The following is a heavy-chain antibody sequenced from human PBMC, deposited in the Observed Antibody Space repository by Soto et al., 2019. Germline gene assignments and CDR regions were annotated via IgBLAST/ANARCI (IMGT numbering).Heavy chain of an antibody. CDR3: AKYCNNYDISSGRSDAFDI. J-gene: IGHJ3*02. CDR1: GVTLSRYW. CDR2: RRPDGGEK. D-gene: IGHD3-3*01. V-gene: IGHV3-7*01. Sequence: GGGLGLPCSASGVTLSRYWVSWGRQGPGKGLDWVANRRPDGGEKWFADSVKGRFSISRDNANNAVYLQMNSLRSDDTAVYYCAKYCNNYDISSGRSDAFDIWGRGTVVTVSS.